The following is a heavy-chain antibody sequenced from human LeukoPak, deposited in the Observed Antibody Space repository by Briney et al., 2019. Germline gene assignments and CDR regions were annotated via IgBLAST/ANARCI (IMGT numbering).Heavy chain of an antibody. D-gene: IGHD3-10*01. Sequence: GGSLRLSCAASGFTFSSYGMHWVRQAPGKGLEWVAVISYDGSEKYYADSLEGRFTISRDNSKNTLYLQMTSLRAEDPAVYYCAKDRQGFIYYGSGSYSPCNFDYWGQGTLVTVSS. CDR3: AKDRQGFIYYGSGSYSPCNFDY. J-gene: IGHJ4*02. V-gene: IGHV3-30*18. CDR2: ISYDGSEK. CDR1: GFTFSSYG.